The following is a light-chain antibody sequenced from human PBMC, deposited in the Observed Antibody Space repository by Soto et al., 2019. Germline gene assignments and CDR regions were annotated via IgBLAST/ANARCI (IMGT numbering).Light chain of an antibody. CDR3: QQRSNWPLT. CDR1: QGISSW. V-gene: IGKV1-12*01. J-gene: IGKJ4*01. Sequence: DIQMTQSPSSVSASVGDRVTITCRASQGISSWLVWYQQKPGKAPKLLIYAASSLQSGIPSRFSGSGSGTDFTLTISSLQPEDFAVYYCQQRSNWPLTFGGGTKVEIK. CDR2: AAS.